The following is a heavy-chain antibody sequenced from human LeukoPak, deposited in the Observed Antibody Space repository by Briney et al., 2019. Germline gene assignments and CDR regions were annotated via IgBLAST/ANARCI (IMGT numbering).Heavy chain of an antibody. CDR2: IYYSGST. Sequence: SETLSLTCTVSGGSISSSSYYWGWIRQPPGKGLEWIGSIYYSGSTNYNPSLKSRVTISVDTSKNQFSLKLSSVTAADTAAYYCARGRYYDSSGYDYWGQGTLVTVSS. CDR3: ARGRYYDSSGYDY. CDR1: GGSISSSSYY. J-gene: IGHJ4*02. V-gene: IGHV4-39*07. D-gene: IGHD3-22*01.